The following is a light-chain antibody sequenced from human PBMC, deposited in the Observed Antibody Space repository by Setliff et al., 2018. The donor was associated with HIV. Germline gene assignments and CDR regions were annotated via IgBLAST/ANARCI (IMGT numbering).Light chain of an antibody. CDR1: SSDIGGYNY. CDR2: DVT. J-gene: IGLJ2*01. CDR3: CSYAGSYTLI. V-gene: IGLV2-11*01. Sequence: QSVLTQPRSVSGSPGQSVTISCTGTSSDIGGYNYVSWYQQHPGKAPKLMIYDVTKRPSGVPDRFSGSKSGNTASLTISGLQADDGADYYCCSYAGSYTLIFGGGTQLTVL.